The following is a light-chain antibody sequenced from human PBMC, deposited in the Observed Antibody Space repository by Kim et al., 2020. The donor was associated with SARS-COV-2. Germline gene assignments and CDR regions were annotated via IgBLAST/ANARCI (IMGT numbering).Light chain of an antibody. CDR3: QVWDSSSDHRV. CDR1: NIGSKS. J-gene: IGLJ3*02. CDR2: YDS. Sequence: ELTQPPSVSVAPGKPARLSCGGNNIGSKSVHWYQQKPGQAPVLVIYYDSDRPSGIPERYSGSNSGNTATLTISRDEAGDEADYYCQVWDSSSDHRVFG. V-gene: IGLV3-21*04.